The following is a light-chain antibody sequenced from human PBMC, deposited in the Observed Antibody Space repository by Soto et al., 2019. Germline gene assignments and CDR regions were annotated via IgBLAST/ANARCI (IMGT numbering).Light chain of an antibody. CDR1: QSVSSS. Sequence: EIVLTQSQAPRSLSPGERPTLSCRASQSVSSSLAWYQQKPGQAPRLLIYDASNRATGIPARFSGSGSGTDFTLTISSLEPEDFAVYYCQQRSNWPGLTFGGGTKVEIK. V-gene: IGKV3-11*01. CDR2: DAS. J-gene: IGKJ4*01. CDR3: QQRSNWPGLT.